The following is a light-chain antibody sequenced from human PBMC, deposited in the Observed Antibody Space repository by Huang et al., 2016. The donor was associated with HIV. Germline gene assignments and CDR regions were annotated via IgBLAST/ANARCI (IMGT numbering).Light chain of an antibody. V-gene: IGKV3-15*01. CDR2: GAS. CDR3: QQYNDWPPT. Sequence: IVMTQSPDTLSVSPGERATLSCRASQTVSHNLAWYQQNPGQAPRLLIYGASTRATGVPVRFSGSGSGTEFALTISSLTSEDFTLYYCQQYNDWPPTFGQGTKLEI. CDR1: QTVSHN. J-gene: IGKJ2*01.